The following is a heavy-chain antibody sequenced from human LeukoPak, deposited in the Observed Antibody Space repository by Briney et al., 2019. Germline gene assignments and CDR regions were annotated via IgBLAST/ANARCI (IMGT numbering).Heavy chain of an antibody. D-gene: IGHD3-10*01. CDR1: GFTFDDYA. CDR2: ISGDGGST. Sequence: PGGSLRLSCAASGFTFDDYAMHWVRQDPGRGLQWASHISGDGGSTYHADSVKGRFTISRDNSKNSLYLQMNSLRTEDTALYFCAKGVLWFGIYYFDYWGQGTLVTASS. CDR3: AKGVLWFGIYYFDY. V-gene: IGHV3-43*02. J-gene: IGHJ4*02.